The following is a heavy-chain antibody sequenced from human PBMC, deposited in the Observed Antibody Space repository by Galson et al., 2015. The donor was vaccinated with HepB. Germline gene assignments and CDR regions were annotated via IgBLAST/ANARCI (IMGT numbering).Heavy chain of an antibody. CDR1: GYIFTNYG. J-gene: IGHJ4*02. CDR3: ARDEGYYESSGYPY. D-gene: IGHD3-22*01. CDR2: ISGYNGDT. V-gene: IGHV1-18*01. Sequence: SVKVSCKASGYIFTNYGFSWVRQAPGQGLEWMGWISGYNGDTNYAQKLQGRVTMTTDTSTSTAYMELRSLRSDDTAVYYCARDEGYYESSGYPYWGQGTLVTVSS.